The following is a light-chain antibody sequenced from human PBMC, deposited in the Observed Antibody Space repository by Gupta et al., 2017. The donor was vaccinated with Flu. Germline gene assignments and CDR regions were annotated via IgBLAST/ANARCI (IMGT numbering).Light chain of an antibody. V-gene: IGLV2-14*03. Sequence: QSALTQPASVSGSPGQSITISCTRTSNDVGGYNYVSWYQQHPGKAPKLLIYNGNNRPSGASDRFSGSKSGDTASLTISGLQAEDEADYYCTSFSSSTTLVVFGGETKLTVL. J-gene: IGLJ2*01. CDR1: SNDVGGYNY. CDR2: NGN. CDR3: TSFSSSTTLVV.